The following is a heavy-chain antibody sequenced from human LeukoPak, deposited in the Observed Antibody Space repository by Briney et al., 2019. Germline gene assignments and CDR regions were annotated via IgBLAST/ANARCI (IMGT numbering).Heavy chain of an antibody. J-gene: IGHJ6*03. CDR2: IRQDESER. CDR3: ARLSAYYYGSYFYYYMDV. Sequence: GGSLRLSCEASGFSFSSYWMTWVRQPPGKGPEWVANIRQDESERYSADSVKGRFTISRDNAKKSVYLHMSSLRAEDTALYYCARLSAYYYGSYFYYYMDVWGKGTTVTVSS. D-gene: IGHD3-10*01. V-gene: IGHV3-7*01. CDR1: GFSFSSYW.